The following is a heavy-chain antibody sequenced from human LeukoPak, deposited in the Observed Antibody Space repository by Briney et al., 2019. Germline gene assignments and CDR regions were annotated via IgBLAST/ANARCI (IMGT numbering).Heavy chain of an antibody. CDR1: GFTFSSYS. CDR3: ARGAGSYRLSYYFDY. J-gene: IGHJ4*02. Sequence: GGTLRLSCAASGFTFSSYSMNWVRQAPGKGLEWVSYISSSRSYIYYADSVKGRFTISRDNAKNSLYLQMNSLRAEDTAVYYCARGAGSYRLSYYFDYWGQGTLVTVSS. V-gene: IGHV3-21*01. D-gene: IGHD3-10*01. CDR2: ISSSRSYI.